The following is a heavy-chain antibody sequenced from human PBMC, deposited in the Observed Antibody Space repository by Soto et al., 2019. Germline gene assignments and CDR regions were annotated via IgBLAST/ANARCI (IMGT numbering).Heavy chain of an antibody. V-gene: IGHV1-46*01. CDR2: INPSGGST. CDR1: GYTFTSYY. D-gene: IGHD5-18*01. J-gene: IGHJ6*02. CDR3: ARDLHIQLWLPHPYSGMDV. Sequence: ASVKVSCKASGYTFTSYYMHWVRQAPGQGLEWMGIINPSGGSTSYAQKFQGRVTMTRDTSTSTVYMELSSLRSEDTAVYYCARDLHIQLWLPHPYSGMDVWGPGTTVTVS.